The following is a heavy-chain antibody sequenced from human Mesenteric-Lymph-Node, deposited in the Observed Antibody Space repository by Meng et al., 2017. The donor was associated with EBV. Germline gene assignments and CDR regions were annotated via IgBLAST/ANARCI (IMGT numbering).Heavy chain of an antibody. CDR2: IFHSGIT. J-gene: IGHJ4*02. D-gene: IGHD6-19*01. CDR3: ARRREYSSGWPTDY. Sequence: QVQLQESGPGRVKPSGTLASPCAVSGDSLTSTNWWSWVRQPPGKGLEWIGEIFHSGITNYNPSLKSRITLSVDKSKNLFSLNLSSVTAADTAVYFCARRREYSSGWPTDYWGQGTLVTVSS. CDR1: GDSLTSTNW. V-gene: IGHV4-4*02.